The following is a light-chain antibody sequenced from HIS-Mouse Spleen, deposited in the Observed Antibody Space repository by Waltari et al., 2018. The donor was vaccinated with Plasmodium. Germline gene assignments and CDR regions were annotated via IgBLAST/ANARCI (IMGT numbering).Light chain of an antibody. CDR3: SSYTSSSTHGV. Sequence: QSALTQPASVSGSPGQSITISCTGTSSYVGGYNYVSWSQQPPGKAPKLLIYDVSNRPSGVSNRFSGSKSGNTASLTISGLQAEDEADYYCSSYTSSSTHGVFGGGTKLTVL. CDR1: SSYVGGYNY. V-gene: IGLV2-14*03. J-gene: IGLJ2*01. CDR2: DVS.